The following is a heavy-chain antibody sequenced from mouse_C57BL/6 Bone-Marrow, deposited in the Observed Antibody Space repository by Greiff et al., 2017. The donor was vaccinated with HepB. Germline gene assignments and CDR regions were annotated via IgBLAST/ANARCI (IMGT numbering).Heavy chain of an antibody. V-gene: IGHV5-17*01. J-gene: IGHJ2*01. D-gene: IGHD1-1*01. Sequence: EVKLVESGGGLVKPGGSLKLSCAASGFTFSDYGMHWVRQAPEKGLEWVAYISSGSSTIYYADTVKGRFTISRDNAKNTLFLQMTSLRSEDTAMSYCAGVGLCGSSSYYFDYWGQGTTLTVSS. CDR3: AGVGLCGSSSYYFDY. CDR2: ISSGSSTI. CDR1: GFTFSDYG.